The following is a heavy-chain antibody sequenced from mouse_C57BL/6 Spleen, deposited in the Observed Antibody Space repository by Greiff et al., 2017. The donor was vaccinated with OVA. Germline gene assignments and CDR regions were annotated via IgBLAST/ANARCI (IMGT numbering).Heavy chain of an antibody. CDR1: GFTFSSYG. CDR2: ISSGGSYT. CDR3: ARRAVDGYFFFAY. J-gene: IGHJ3*01. D-gene: IGHD2-3*01. V-gene: IGHV5-6*02. Sequence: EVKVVESGGDLVKPGGSLKLSCAASGFTFSSYGMSWVRQTPDKRLEWVATISSGGSYTYYPDSVKGRFTISRDNAKNTLYLQMSSLKSEDTAMYYCARRAVDGYFFFAYWGQGTLGTVSA.